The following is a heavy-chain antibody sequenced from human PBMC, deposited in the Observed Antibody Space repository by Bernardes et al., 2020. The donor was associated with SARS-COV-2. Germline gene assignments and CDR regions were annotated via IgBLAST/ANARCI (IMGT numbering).Heavy chain of an antibody. Sequence: ASVKVSCKASGYTFTSYYMHWVRQAPGQGLEWMGMINPIDSSANYAQKFQGRVTMTWDTSTSTVYMDLSSLRSEDTAVYYCARDTPYCRSAWCSRDYYYGMDVWGQGTTVTVSS. CDR1: GYTFTSYY. V-gene: IGHV1-46*03. D-gene: IGHD6-19*01. CDR3: ARDTPYCRSAWCSRDYYYGMDV. J-gene: IGHJ6*02. CDR2: INPIDSSA.